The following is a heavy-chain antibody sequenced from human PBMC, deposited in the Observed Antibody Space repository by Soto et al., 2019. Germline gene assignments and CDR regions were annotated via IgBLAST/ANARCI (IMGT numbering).Heavy chain of an antibody. J-gene: IGHJ4*02. CDR3: ARGRPRTTGYSASWYRGFDY. D-gene: IGHD6-13*01. CDR1: GYTFTNYY. V-gene: IGHV1-46*01. CDR2: INPSGGST. Sequence: ASVKVSCKASGYTFTNYYIHWVLQAPGQGPEWMGIINPSGGSTSYAQSFQGRVTMTRDPSTSTVYMDLSSLRSDDTAVYYCARGRPRTTGYSASWYRGFDYWGQGTLVTVS.